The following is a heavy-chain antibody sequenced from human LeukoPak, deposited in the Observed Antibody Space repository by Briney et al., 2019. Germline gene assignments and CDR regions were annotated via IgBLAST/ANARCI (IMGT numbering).Heavy chain of an antibody. CDR3: AKDEGHSYGPYFDY. CDR2: ISGSGGST. Sequence: GGTLRLSCAASGFTFSSYGMSWVRQAPGKGLEWVSAISGSGGSTYYADSVKGRFTISRDNSKNTLYLQMNSLRTEDTAFYYCAKDEGHSYGPYFDYWGQGTLVTVSS. CDR1: GFTFSSYG. D-gene: IGHD5-18*01. V-gene: IGHV3-23*01. J-gene: IGHJ4*02.